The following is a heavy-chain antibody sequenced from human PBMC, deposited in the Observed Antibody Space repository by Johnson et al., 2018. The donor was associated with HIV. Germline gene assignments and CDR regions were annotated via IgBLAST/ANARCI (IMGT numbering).Heavy chain of an antibody. CDR3: AKDNVEMATIS. V-gene: IGHV3-20*04. CDR1: GFTFDDYG. CDR2: ISWNSGSI. J-gene: IGHJ3*01. D-gene: IGHD5-24*01. Sequence: VQLVESGGGVVRPGGSLRLSCAASGFTFDDYGMSWVRQAPGKGLEWVSGISWNSGSIGYADSVKGRFTISRDNSKNTLYLQMNSLRAEDTAVYYCAKDNVEMATISWGQGTMVTVSS.